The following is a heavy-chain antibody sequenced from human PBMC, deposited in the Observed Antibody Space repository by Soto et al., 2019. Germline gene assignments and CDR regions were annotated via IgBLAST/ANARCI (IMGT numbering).Heavy chain of an antibody. J-gene: IGHJ6*02. CDR2: IYYSGST. V-gene: IGHV4-39*07. D-gene: IGHD3-9*01. Sequence: PSETLSLTCIVSGDSINSNTYYWAWIRQSPGKGLEWIGYIYYSGSTNYNPSLKSRVTISVDTSKNQFSLKLSSVTAADTAVYYCARLTLNYYYYGMDVWGQGTTVTVSS. CDR3: ARLTLNYYYYGMDV. CDR1: GDSINSNTYY.